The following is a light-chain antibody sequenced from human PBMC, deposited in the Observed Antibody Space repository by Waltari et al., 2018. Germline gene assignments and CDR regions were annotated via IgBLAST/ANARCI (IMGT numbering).Light chain of an antibody. CDR3: QQYYGTPQFT. CDR1: QSVLYTSDNKNY. V-gene: IGKV4-1*01. Sequence: DIVMTQSPDSLAVSLGERATINCKSSQSVLYTSDNKNYLAWYQQGPGQPPKLLIYWASTRVSGVPDRVSGSGSGTDFTLTISSLQAEDVAVYYCQQYYGTPQFTFGPGTRVDIK. J-gene: IGKJ3*01. CDR2: WAS.